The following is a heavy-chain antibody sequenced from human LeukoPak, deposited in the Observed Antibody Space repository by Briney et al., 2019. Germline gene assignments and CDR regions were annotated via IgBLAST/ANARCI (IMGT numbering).Heavy chain of an antibody. V-gene: IGHV1-3*01. Sequence: ASVKVSCEASGYTFANSAIHWVRQAPGQRLEWMAWINAGNGNTKSSQKFQGRVTITRDTSANTAYMELSSLKSEDTAVYYCARGPYYDFWSGGAHWFDPWGQGTLVTVSS. J-gene: IGHJ5*02. CDR2: INAGNGNT. CDR1: GYTFANSA. CDR3: ARGPYYDFWSGGAHWFDP. D-gene: IGHD3-3*01.